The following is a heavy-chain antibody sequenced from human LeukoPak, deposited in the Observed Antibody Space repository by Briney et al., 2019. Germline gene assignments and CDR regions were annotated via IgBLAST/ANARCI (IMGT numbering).Heavy chain of an antibody. D-gene: IGHD3-3*01. CDR2: MSPNSGNT. CDR1: GYTFTSYD. V-gene: IGHV1-8*03. Sequence: ASVKVSCKASGYTFTSYDINWVRQATGQGLEWMGWMSPNSGNTGYAQKFQGRVTITRNTSISTAYMELSSLRSEDTAVYYCARAHYDFWSGYYSYDAFDIWGQGTMVTVSS. J-gene: IGHJ3*02. CDR3: ARAHYDFWSGYYSYDAFDI.